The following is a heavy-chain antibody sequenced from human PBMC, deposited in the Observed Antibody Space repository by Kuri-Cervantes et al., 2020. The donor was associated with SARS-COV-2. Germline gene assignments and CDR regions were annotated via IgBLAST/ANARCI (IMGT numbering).Heavy chain of an antibody. CDR2: IYYSGST. D-gene: IGHD3-16*01. V-gene: IGHV4-39*01. CDR3: ARLLPGPVDY. Sequence: LSCTVSGGSISSSIYYWGWIRQPPGKGLEWIGSIYYSGSTYYNPSLKSRVTISVDTSKNQFSLKLSSVTAADAAVYYCARLLPGPVDYWGQGTLVTVSS. CDR1: GGSISSSIYY. J-gene: IGHJ4*02.